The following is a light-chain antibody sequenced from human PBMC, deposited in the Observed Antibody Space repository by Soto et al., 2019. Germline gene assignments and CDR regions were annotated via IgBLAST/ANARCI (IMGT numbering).Light chain of an antibody. CDR2: GAS. Sequence: EIVLTQSPGTLSLSPGERATLSCRASQSVSSSYLAWYQQKPGQAPSLLIYGASRRATGIPDRFSGSGSGTDFTLTISRLEPEDFAVYYCQQYDSSPSTFGQGTRLEI. CDR3: QQYDSSPST. J-gene: IGKJ5*01. V-gene: IGKV3-20*01. CDR1: QSVSSSY.